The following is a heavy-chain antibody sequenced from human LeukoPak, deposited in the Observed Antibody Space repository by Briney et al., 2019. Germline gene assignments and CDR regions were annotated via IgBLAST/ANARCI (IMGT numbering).Heavy chain of an antibody. CDR1: GFTFSSYG. Sequence: GGSLRLSCAASGFTFSSYGMHWVRQAPGKGLEWVSGISWNSGSIGYADSVKGRFTISRDNAKNSLYLQMNSLRAEDTALYYCAKPYYDSSGYYYFDYWGQGTLVTVSS. CDR2: ISWNSGSI. CDR3: AKPYYDSSGYYYFDY. D-gene: IGHD3-22*01. J-gene: IGHJ4*02. V-gene: IGHV3-9*01.